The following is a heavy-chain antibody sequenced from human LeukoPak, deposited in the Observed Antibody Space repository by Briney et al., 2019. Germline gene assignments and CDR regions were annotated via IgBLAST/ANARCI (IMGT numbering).Heavy chain of an antibody. CDR3: ARDPTIFGCFDY. D-gene: IGHD3-3*01. J-gene: IGHJ4*02. V-gene: IGHV4-59*01. Sequence: SETLSLTCTVSGGSISSYYWSWIRQPPGKGLEWIGYIYYSGSTNYNPSLESRVTISVDTSKNQFSLKLSSVTAADTAVYYCARDPTIFGCFDYWGQGTLVTVSS. CDR1: GGSISSYY. CDR2: IYYSGST.